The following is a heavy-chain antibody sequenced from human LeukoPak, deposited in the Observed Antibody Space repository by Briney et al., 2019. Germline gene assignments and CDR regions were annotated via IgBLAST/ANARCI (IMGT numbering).Heavy chain of an antibody. V-gene: IGHV2-5*02. D-gene: IGHD3-22*01. J-gene: IGHJ4*02. CDR1: GFSLRTPGVG. CDR2: IYWDDDR. Sequence: SGPTLVKPTQTLTLTCTFSGFSLRTPGVGVGWIRQPPGKALEWLTLIYWDDDRRYNPSLKSRLTITKNTSNTQVVLTMTNVDPVDTATYYCAHRLDSNDYYSQYYFNYWGQGTLVTVSS. CDR3: AHRLDSNDYYSQYYFNY.